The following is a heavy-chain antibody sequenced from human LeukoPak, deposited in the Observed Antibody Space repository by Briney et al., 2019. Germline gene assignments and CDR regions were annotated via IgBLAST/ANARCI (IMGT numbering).Heavy chain of an antibody. CDR1: GFTFRSYW. V-gene: IGHV3-21*01. Sequence: GGSLRLSCAVSGFTFRSYWMSWVRQAPGKGLEWVSSISSSSSYIYYADSVKGRFTISRDNAKNSLYLQMNSLRAEDTAVYYCARDQVPHIVVVTAVDYWGQGTLVTVSS. CDR3: ARDQVPHIVVVTAVDY. D-gene: IGHD2-21*02. J-gene: IGHJ4*02. CDR2: ISSSSSYI.